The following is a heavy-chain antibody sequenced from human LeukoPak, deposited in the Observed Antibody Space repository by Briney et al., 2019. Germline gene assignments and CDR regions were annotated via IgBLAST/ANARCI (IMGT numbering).Heavy chain of an antibody. CDR3: ASDYYDSSGYYYVGY. CDR2: IYYSGST. D-gene: IGHD3-22*01. Sequence: SQTLSLTCTVSGASISSTSYYWSWIRQPPGKGLEWIGYIYYSGSTNYNPALKSRVTISVDTSKNQFSLKLSSVTAADTAVYYCASDYYDSSGYYYVGYWGQGTLVTVSS. CDR1: GASISSTSYY. V-gene: IGHV4-61*01. J-gene: IGHJ4*02.